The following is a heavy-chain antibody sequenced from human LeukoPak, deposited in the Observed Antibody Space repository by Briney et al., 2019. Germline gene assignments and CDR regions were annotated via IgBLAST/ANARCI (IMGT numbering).Heavy chain of an antibody. CDR3: ASTRSNKDIVVVVAATLDY. CDR1: GYTFTSYA. CDR2: INTNTGNP. D-gene: IGHD2-15*01. Sequence: ASVKVSCKASGYTFTSYAMNWVRQAPGQGLEWMGWINTNTGNPTYAQGFTGRFVFSLDTSVSTAYLQISSLKAEDTAVYYCASTRSNKDIVVVVAATLDYWGQGTLVTVSS. J-gene: IGHJ4*02. V-gene: IGHV7-4-1*02.